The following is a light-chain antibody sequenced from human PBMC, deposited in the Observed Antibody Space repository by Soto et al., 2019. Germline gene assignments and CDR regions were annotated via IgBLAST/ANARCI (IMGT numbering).Light chain of an antibody. Sequence: EIVMTQSPATLSVSPGERATLSCRASQSVSSNLAWYQQKPGQAPRLLIHGASTRATGIPARFRGRGFGTEFTLTISSLQSEDYAVYYCQQYNNWPWTFGQGTKVEIK. J-gene: IGKJ1*01. CDR2: GAS. CDR1: QSVSSN. CDR3: QQYNNWPWT. V-gene: IGKV3-15*01.